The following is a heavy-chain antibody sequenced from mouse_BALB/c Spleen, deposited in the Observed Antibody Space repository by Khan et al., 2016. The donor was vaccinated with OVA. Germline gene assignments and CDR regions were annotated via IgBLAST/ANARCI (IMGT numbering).Heavy chain of an antibody. V-gene: IGHV3-8*02. D-gene: IGHD2-14*01. Sequence: EVELVESGPSLVKPSQTLSLTCSVTGDSITTGYWNWIRKFPGNKLEYMGYIIYTGYTYYNPSLKSRISITRHTSNNQYYLQLNSGTDEDTATYSCSRSTYRYAFVYWGQGTLVTVSA. CDR2: IIYTGYT. J-gene: IGHJ3*01. CDR1: GDSITTGY. CDR3: SRSTYRYAFVY.